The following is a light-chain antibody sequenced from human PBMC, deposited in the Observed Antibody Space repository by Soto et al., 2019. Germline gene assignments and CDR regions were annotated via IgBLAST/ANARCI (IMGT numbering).Light chain of an antibody. CDR2: GAS. V-gene: IGKV3-20*01. J-gene: IGKJ1*01. CDR1: QSVSSNY. Sequence: EIVLTQSPGTLSLSPGERATLSCRASQSVSSNYLAWYQQKPGQAPRLLIFGASNRATGIPARFSGSGSGTDSTLTITGLEPEDFAVYFCLRYSSSQWTFGQGTKVDIK. CDR3: LRYSSSQWT.